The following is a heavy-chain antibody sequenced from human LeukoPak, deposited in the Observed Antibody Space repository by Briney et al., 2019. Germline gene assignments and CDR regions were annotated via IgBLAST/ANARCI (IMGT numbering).Heavy chain of an antibody. V-gene: IGHV3-30*18. Sequence: GGSLRLSCAASGFTFSSYAMYWVRQAPGKGLEWVTVISYDGNNKYYADSVKGRFTISRDNSKNTLYLQMNSLRVEDTAVYFCAKQGVYSSTWYFDYWGQGTLVTVSS. CDR2: ISYDGNNK. CDR1: GFTFSSYA. CDR3: AKQGVYSSTWYFDY. J-gene: IGHJ4*02. D-gene: IGHD6-13*01.